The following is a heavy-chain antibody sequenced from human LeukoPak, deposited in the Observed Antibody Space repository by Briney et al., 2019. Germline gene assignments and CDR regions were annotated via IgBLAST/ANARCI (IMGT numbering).Heavy chain of an antibody. J-gene: IGHJ4*02. D-gene: IGHD3-10*01. Sequence: GASVKVSCKASGGTFSSYAFSWVRQPPGQGLEWMWGIIPIFGTANYAQKFQGRVTITADESTSTAYMELSSLRSEDTAVYYCARDYGSGSYYYKFDYWGQGTLVTVSS. V-gene: IGHV1-69*13. CDR2: IIPIFGTA. CDR3: ARDYGSGSYYYKFDY. CDR1: GGTFSSYA.